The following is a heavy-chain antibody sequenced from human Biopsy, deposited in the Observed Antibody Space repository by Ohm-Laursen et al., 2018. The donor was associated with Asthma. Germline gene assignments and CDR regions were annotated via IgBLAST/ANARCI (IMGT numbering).Heavy chain of an antibody. CDR3: ARGDSSNWSHYYFDY. CDR2: IYSGGTS. V-gene: IGHV3-53*01. J-gene: IGHJ4*02. D-gene: IGHD3-22*01. CDR1: GFSFSDYY. Sequence: SLRLSCAASGFSFSDYYMTWMRQAPGKGLEWVSEIYSGGTSHTADSVRSRFTISRDYSKNTLYLQMHSLRAEDTAVYYCARGDSSNWSHYYFDYWGQGTLVTVSS.